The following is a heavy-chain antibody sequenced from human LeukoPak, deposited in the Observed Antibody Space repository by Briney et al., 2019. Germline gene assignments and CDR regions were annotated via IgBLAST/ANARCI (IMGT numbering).Heavy chain of an antibody. D-gene: IGHD4-17*01. CDR1: GFTFDDYG. J-gene: IGHJ4*02. Sequence: GGSLRLSCAASGFTFDDYGMSWVRQAPGKGLEWISYISSHSSTVNYADSVKGRFTISRDNAKNSLYLQMNSLRAEDTAIYYCARDDYGETFDYWGQGTLVTVSS. CDR2: ISSHSSTV. CDR3: ARDDYGETFDY. V-gene: IGHV3-48*01.